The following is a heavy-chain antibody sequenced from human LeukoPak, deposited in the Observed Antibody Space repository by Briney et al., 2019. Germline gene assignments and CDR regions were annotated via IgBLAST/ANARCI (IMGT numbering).Heavy chain of an antibody. D-gene: IGHD3-3*02. Sequence: GGSLRLSCAASGFTVSSNYMSWVRQAPGKGLEWVSSITSSSSYIYYADSVKGRFTISRDNAKNSLYLQMNSLRAEDTALYYCARVPPSPPFSYYYYYMDVWGKGTTVTVSS. J-gene: IGHJ6*03. CDR1: GFTVSSNY. CDR3: ARVPPSPPFSYYYYYMDV. V-gene: IGHV3-21*04. CDR2: ITSSSSYI.